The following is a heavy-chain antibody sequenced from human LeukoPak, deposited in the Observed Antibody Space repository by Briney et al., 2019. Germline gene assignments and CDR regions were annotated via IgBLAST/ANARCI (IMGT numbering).Heavy chain of an antibody. CDR1: GGSISNYY. V-gene: IGHV4-59*08. J-gene: IGHJ4*02. D-gene: IGHD5-24*01. Sequence: SETLSLTCSVSGGSISNYYWSWIPQSPEKGLEWGGYIHDSGSTNYNPSLKSRVTISVDTSKNQFSLKLSSVTAADTAVYYCARLDAAAGRYLQFFYWGQGTLVTVSS. CDR2: IHDSGST. CDR3: ARLDAAAGRYLQFFY.